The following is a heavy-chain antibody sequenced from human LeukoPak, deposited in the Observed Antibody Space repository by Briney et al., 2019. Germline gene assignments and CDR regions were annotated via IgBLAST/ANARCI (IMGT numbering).Heavy chain of an antibody. V-gene: IGHV3-72*01. CDR1: GFTFSSYA. CDR3: ARDGAEGDNSAFDM. Sequence: GGSLRLSCAASGFTFSSYAMSWVRQAPGKGLEWVGRTRDKARGYTTEYAASVKGRFTISRDDSKTLVYLQKNSLRTEDTAVYFCARDGAEGDNSAFDMWGQGTVVTVSS. J-gene: IGHJ3*02. D-gene: IGHD3-22*01. CDR2: TRDKARGYTT.